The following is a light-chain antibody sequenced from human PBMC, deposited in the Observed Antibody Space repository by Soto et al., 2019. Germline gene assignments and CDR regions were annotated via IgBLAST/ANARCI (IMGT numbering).Light chain of an antibody. V-gene: IGLV2-11*01. CDR1: SSDVGRYDH. Sequence: QSVLTQPASVSGSPGQSITISCTGSSSDVGRYDHVSWYQHHPGKAPTLMIYDVDKRPSGVPGRFSGSKSGNTASLTISGLQADDEADYDCCSYAGSYSFVFGNGTKVTVL. CDR3: CSYAGSYSFV. CDR2: DVD. J-gene: IGLJ1*01.